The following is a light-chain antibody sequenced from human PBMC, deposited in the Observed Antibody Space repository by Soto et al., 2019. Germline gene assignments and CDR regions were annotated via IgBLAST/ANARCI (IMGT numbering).Light chain of an antibody. CDR2: AVS. J-gene: IGLJ2*01. V-gene: IGLV1-40*01. CDR1: SSNIGAGYD. CDR3: SSYADTNNLL. Sequence: QSVLTQPPSVSGAPGQRVTISCTGSSSNIGAGYDVHWYQQVPGTAPKLMIYAVSERPSGVPDRFSGSKSGNTASLTVSGLQAEDEADYYCSSYADTNNLLFGGGTKVTVL.